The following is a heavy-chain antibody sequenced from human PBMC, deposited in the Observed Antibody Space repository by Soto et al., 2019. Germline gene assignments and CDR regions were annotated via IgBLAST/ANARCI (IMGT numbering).Heavy chain of an antibody. V-gene: IGHV4-34*01. CDR3: ASSSGYFDY. CDR2: INHSGST. Sequence: QVQLQQWGAGLLKPSETLSLTCAVYGGSFSGYYWSWIRQPPGKGLEWIGEINHSGSTNYNPSLNSRVTISVDPSKNQFSLKLSSVTAADTAVYYCASSSGYFDYWGQGTLVTVSS. D-gene: IGHD3-10*01. J-gene: IGHJ4*02. CDR1: GGSFSGYY.